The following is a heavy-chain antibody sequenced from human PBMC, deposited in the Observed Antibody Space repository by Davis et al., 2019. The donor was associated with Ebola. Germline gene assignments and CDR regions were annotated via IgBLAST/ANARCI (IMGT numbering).Heavy chain of an antibody. CDR2: IYYSGDT. V-gene: IGHV4-31*03. CDR3: ARGPSLGELSLELEN. J-gene: IGHJ1*01. Sequence: MPSETLSLTCTVSGDSISSGLYHWSWIRHHPGKGLEWIGCIYYSGDTSYNPSLKSRLSISADTSKNHFSLKLTSVTAADTAVYYCARGPSLGELSLELENWGQGTLVSVSS. D-gene: IGHD3-16*02. CDR1: GDSISSGLYH.